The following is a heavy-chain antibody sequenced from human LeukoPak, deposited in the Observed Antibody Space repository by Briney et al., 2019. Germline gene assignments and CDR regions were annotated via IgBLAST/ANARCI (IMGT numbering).Heavy chain of an antibody. CDR2: MNPNSGNT. CDR1: GYTFTSYD. Sequence: ASVKHSCKASGYTFTSYDINWVREATGQGLEWMGWMNPNSGNTGYAQKFQGRVTITRNTSISTAYMELSSLRSDDTAVYYCARFTMVRGGGYYYYYMDVWGKGTTVTVSS. CDR3: ARFTMVRGGGYYYYYMDV. V-gene: IGHV1-8*03. J-gene: IGHJ6*03. D-gene: IGHD3-10*01.